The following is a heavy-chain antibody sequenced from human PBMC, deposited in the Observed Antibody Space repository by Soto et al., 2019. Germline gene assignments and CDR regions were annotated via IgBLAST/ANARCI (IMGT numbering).Heavy chain of an antibody. V-gene: IGHV4-61*01. CDR1: GGSVSSGSYY. J-gene: IGHJ6*02. CDR3: ARARVAARPYYYYYYGMDV. Sequence: SETLSLTCTVSGGSVSSGSYYWSWIRHPPGKGLEWIGYIYYSGSTNYNPSLKSRVTISVDTSKNQFSLKLSSVTAADTAVYYCARARVAARPYYYYYYGMDVWGQGTTVTVSS. D-gene: IGHD6-6*01. CDR2: IYYSGST.